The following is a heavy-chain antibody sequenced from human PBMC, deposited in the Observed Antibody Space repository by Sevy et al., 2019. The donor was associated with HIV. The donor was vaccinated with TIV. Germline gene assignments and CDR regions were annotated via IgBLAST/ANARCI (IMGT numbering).Heavy chain of an antibody. V-gene: IGHV1-69*04. CDR2: IIPILGIA. D-gene: IGHD3-22*01. Sequence: ASVKVSCKASGGTFSSYSISWVRQAPGQGLEWMGRIIPILGIANYAQQFQGRVTITADISKGTAYLDLSSLRSEDTAVYYCASDHDYQDSSNYYLPTEYFQHWGQGTLVTVSS. CDR1: GGTFSSYS. J-gene: IGHJ1*01. CDR3: ASDHDYQDSSNYYLPTEYFQH.